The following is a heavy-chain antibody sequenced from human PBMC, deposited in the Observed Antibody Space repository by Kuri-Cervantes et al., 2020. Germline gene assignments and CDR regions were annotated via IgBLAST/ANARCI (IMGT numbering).Heavy chain of an antibody. Sequence: GGSLRLSCGASGFTFSNYWMSWVRQAPGKGLEWVANIKEDGNEKYYVDSVKGRFTISRDNAKNSLYLQMNSLRAEDTAVYYCARGEVYYDFWSGYYPNWFDPWGQGTLVTVSS. CDR3: ARGEVYYDFWSGYYPNWFDP. CDR1: GFTFSNYW. D-gene: IGHD3-3*01. V-gene: IGHV3-7*01. CDR2: IKEDGNEK. J-gene: IGHJ5*02.